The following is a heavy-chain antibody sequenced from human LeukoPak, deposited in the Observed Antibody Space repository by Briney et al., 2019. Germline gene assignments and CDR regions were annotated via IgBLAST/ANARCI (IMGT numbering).Heavy chain of an antibody. CDR1: GYTFTSYD. D-gene: IGHD1-26*01. CDR2: MNPNSGNT. CDR3: ARLGSGSYLQGT. V-gene: IGHV1-8*01. Sequence: GATVKVSCKASGYTFTSYDINWVRQATGQGLEWMGWMNPNSGNTGYAQKFQGRVTMTRNTSISTAYMELSSLRSEDTAVYYCARLGSGSYLQGTWGQGTLVTVSS. J-gene: IGHJ5*02.